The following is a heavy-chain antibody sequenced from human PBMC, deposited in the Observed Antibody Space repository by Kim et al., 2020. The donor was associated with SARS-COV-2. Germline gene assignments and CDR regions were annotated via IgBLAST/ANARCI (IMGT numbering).Heavy chain of an antibody. CDR3: ARRLMAGPDY. V-gene: IGHV4-34*01. Sequence: STNCNPALKSRVTISVATSRNQCSLKLSSVTAADTAVYYCARRLMAGPDYWGQGTLVTVSS. D-gene: IGHD2-8*01. CDR2: ST. J-gene: IGHJ4*02.